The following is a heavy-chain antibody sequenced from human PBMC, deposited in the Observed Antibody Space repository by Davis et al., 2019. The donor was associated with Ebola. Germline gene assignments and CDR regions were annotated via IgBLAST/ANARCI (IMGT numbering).Heavy chain of an antibody. CDR2: ISYDGSNK. D-gene: IGHD3-10*01. Sequence: LKISCAASGFTFSNFGMHWVRQVPGKGLEWVAVISYDGSNKKYEDSVKGRFTVSRDNSNNTLYLHMSSLRVEDTAVYYCAKTLIWDSHYYPFDFRGQGTLVTVSS. CDR1: GFTFSNFG. CDR3: AKTLIWDSHYYPFDF. J-gene: IGHJ4*02. V-gene: IGHV3-30*18.